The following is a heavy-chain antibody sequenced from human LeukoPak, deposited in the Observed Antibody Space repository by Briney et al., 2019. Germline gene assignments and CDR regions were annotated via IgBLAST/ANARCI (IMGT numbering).Heavy chain of an antibody. CDR3: AIQLWPYFDY. Sequence: SETLSLTCAVYGGSFSGYYWSWIRQPPGKGLEWIGEINHSGSTNYNPSLKSRVTISVDTSKNQFSLKLSSVTAADTAVYYCAIQLWPYFDYWGQGTLVTVSS. CDR1: GGSFSGYY. D-gene: IGHD5-18*01. CDR2: INHSGST. J-gene: IGHJ4*02. V-gene: IGHV4-34*01.